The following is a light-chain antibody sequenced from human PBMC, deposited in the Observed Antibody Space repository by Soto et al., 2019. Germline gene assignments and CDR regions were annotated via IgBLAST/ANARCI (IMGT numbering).Light chain of an antibody. Sequence: EIVLTQSPGTLSFSPGERATLSCRASQTISSNYLAWYQQKPGQAPRLLIYGVSSRATGIPDRFSGSGSGTDFTLTISRLEPEDFAVYFCQQYDSSPRTFDQGSKVEVK. CDR3: QQYDSSPRT. CDR2: GVS. J-gene: IGKJ1*01. V-gene: IGKV3-20*01. CDR1: QTISSNY.